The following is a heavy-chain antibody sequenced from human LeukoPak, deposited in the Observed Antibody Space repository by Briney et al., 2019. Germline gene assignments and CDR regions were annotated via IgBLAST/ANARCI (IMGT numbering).Heavy chain of an antibody. CDR3: ARARYYYDSSGYLY. CDR1: GFTFSSYG. D-gene: IGHD3-22*01. CDR2: ISGSGGST. V-gene: IGHV3-23*01. J-gene: IGHJ4*02. Sequence: GGSLRLSCAASGFTFSSYGMSWVRQAPGKGLEWVSAISGSGGSTYYADSVKGRFTISRDNSKNTLYLQMNSLRAEDTAVYYCARARYYYDSSGYLYWGQGTLVTVSS.